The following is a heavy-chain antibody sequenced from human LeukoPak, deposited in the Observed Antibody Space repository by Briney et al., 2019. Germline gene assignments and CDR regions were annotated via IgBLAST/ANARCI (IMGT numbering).Heavy chain of an antibody. J-gene: IGHJ4*02. CDR2: ISYSGGT. Sequence: SQTLSLTCTVSGDSFSGDYYWSWIRQPPGKGLEWIGFISYSGGTNYNPSLKSRVTISVDTSKNQFSLKLNSVTAADTAVYYCARHGGSYTFDYWGQGTLVTVSS. D-gene: IGHD1-26*01. CDR3: ARHGGSYTFDY. V-gene: IGHV4-59*08. CDR1: GDSFSGDYY.